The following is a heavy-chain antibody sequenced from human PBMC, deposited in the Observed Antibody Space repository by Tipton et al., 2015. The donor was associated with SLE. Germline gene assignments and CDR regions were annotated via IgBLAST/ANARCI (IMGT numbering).Heavy chain of an antibody. CDR1: GFTFSSYA. D-gene: IGHD3-22*01. CDR3: ARDAGRLAMIDGGDGVDY. V-gene: IGHV3-30*04. J-gene: IGHJ4*02. CDR2: ISYDGSNK. Sequence: SLRLSCAASGFTFSSYAMHWVRQAPGKGLEWVAVISYDGSNKYYADSVKGRFTISRDNSKNTLYLQMNSLRAEDTAVYYCARDAGRLAMIDGGDGVDYWGQGTLFTVSS.